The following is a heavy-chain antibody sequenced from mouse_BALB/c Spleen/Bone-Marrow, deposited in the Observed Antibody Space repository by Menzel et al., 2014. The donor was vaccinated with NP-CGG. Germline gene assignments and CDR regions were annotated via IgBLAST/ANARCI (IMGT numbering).Heavy chain of an antibody. V-gene: IGHV2-2*02. Sequence: QVHVKQSGPGLVQPSQSLSITCTASGFSLTSYGVHWVRQSPGKGLEWLGVIWSGGSTDYNAAFISRLSISKDNSKSQVFFKMNSLQANDTAVYYCARNYYGSSAYWGQGTLVTVSA. CDR1: GFSLTSYG. D-gene: IGHD1-1*01. CDR3: ARNYYGSSAY. CDR2: IWSGGST. J-gene: IGHJ3*01.